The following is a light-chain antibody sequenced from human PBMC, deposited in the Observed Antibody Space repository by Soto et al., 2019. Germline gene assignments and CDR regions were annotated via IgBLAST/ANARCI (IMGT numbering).Light chain of an antibody. V-gene: IGKV1-5*03. CDR2: KAS. CDR3: QQYNDLST. J-gene: IGKJ4*01. CDR1: QNIGDW. Sequence: DIQMTQSPSTLSASVGDRVTIACRASQNIGDWLAWYQQKPGKAPNLLIYKASTLESGVPSRFSGSGSGTEFTLAISSLQPEDFATYYCQQYNDLSTFGGGT.